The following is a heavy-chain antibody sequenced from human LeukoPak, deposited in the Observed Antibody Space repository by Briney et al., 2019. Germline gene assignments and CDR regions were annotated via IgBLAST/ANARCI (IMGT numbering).Heavy chain of an antibody. D-gene: IGHD3-3*01. J-gene: IGHJ4*02. CDR3: ARDITYYDFWSGYYPDY. Sequence: GGSLRLSCAASGFTFSSYAMSWVRQAPGKGLEWVSYISSSGSTIYYADSVKGRFTISRDNAKNSLYLQMNSLRAEDTAVYYCARDITYYDFWSGYYPDYWGQGTLVTVSS. V-gene: IGHV3-48*04. CDR2: ISSSGSTI. CDR1: GFTFSSYA.